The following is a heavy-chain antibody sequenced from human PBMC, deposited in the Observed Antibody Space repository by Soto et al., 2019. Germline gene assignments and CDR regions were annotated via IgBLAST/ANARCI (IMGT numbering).Heavy chain of an antibody. D-gene: IGHD3-3*01. CDR3: ARDLGETYYDFWSGPINDAFDI. CDR2: INAGNGNT. V-gene: IGHV1-3*01. J-gene: IGHJ3*02. Sequence: ASVKVSCKASGYTFTSYAMHWVRQAPGQRLEWMGWINAGNGNTKYSQKFQSRVTITRDTSASTAYMELSSLRSEDTAVYYCARDLGETYYDFWSGPINDAFDIWGQGTMVTVSS. CDR1: GYTFTSYA.